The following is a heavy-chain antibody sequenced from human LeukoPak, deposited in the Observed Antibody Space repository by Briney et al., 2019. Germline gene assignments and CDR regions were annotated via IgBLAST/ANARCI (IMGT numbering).Heavy chain of an antibody. J-gene: IGHJ2*01. D-gene: IGHD3-16*01. CDR3: ARRLRGPWYFDL. CDR1: GGSFSGYY. V-gene: IGHV4-34*01. Sequence: SETLSLTCAVYGGSFSGYYWTWIRQPPGKGLEWIGEINHSGSTNYNPSLKSRVTISVDTSKNQFSLKLSSVTAADTAVYYCARRLRGPWYFDLWGRGTLVTVSS. CDR2: INHSGST.